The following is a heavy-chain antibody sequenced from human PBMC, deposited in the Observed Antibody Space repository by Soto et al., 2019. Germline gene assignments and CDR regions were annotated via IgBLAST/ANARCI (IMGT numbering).Heavy chain of an antibody. Sequence: GGSLRLSCTASGFTFGDYPMSWFRQAPGKGLEWVGFIRTKSSGGTTEYAASVKGRFTISRDDSKSIAYLQMNSLETEDTGVYYCTRDRAIVVVVAFDWGQGTLVTVSS. CDR2: IRTKSSGGTT. CDR1: GFTFGDYP. J-gene: IGHJ4*02. CDR3: TRDRAIVVVVAFD. V-gene: IGHV3-49*03. D-gene: IGHD2-15*01.